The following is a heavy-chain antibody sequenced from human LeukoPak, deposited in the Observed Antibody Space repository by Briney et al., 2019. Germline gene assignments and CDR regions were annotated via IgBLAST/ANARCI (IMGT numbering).Heavy chain of an antibody. J-gene: IGHJ4*02. CDR2: VDPEDDEI. D-gene: IGHD1-7*01. V-gene: IGHV1-24*01. Sequence: GASVKVSCKVSGYTLTELSMHWVRQAPGKGLEWMGGVDPEDDEIIYAQRFQGRVTMTEDASTDTAYMELRSLRSEDTAVYYCATETGNFYFYSWGQGTLVTVSS. CDR3: ATETGNFYFYS. CDR1: GYTLTELS.